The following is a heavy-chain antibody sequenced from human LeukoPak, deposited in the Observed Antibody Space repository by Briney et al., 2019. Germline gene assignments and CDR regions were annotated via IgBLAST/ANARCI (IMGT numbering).Heavy chain of an antibody. CDR3: AKNTHYGDSYYGMDV. CDR2: ISYDGSNK. Sequence: GGSLRLSCAASGFTVSSNYKSWVRQAPGKGLEWVAVISYDGSNKYYADSVKGRFTISRDNSKNTLYLQMNSLRAEDTAVYYCAKNTHYGDSYYGMDVWGQGTTVTVSS. CDR1: GFTVSSNY. V-gene: IGHV3-30*18. D-gene: IGHD4-17*01. J-gene: IGHJ6*02.